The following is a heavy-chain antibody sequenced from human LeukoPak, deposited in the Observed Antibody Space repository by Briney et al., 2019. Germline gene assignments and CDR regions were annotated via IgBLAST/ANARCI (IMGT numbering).Heavy chain of an antibody. J-gene: IGHJ6*03. CDR1: GFTFSSYA. D-gene: IGHD6-13*01. CDR3: AKASRRIAAAGTVRYYYYMVV. CDR2: ISGSGGST. V-gene: IGHV3-23*01. Sequence: PGGSLRLSCAASGFTFSSYAMSWVRQAPGKGLEWVSAISGSGGSTYYADSVKGRFTISRDNSKNTLYLQMNSLRAEDTAVYYCAKASRRIAAAGTVRYYYYMVVWGKGTTVTVSS.